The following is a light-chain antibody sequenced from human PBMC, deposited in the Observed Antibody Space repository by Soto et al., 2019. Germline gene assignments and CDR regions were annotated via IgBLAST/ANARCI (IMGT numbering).Light chain of an antibody. Sequence: QSALTQPASVSGSPGXSITISCTGTSSDVGGYNYVSWYQQHPGKAPKLMIYDVSNRPSGVSXRFXGSKSGNTAXLTXSGLQAEDEADYYCSSYTSSSTYVFGTGTKLTVL. V-gene: IGLV2-14*01. J-gene: IGLJ1*01. CDR2: DVS. CDR3: SSYTSSSTYV. CDR1: SSDVGGYNY.